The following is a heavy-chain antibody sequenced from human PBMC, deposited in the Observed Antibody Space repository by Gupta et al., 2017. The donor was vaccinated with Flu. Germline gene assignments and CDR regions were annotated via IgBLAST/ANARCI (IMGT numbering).Heavy chain of an antibody. CDR2: IKQDGSEK. Sequence: WVRQASGKGLEWVANIKQDGSEKYYVDSVKGRFTIYRDNAKNSLYLQMNSLRAEDTAGYYCAREGYSSGWYFAVDGYFDLWGRGTRVTVSS. J-gene: IGHJ2*01. CDR3: AREGYSSGWYFAVDGYFDL. V-gene: IGHV3-7*01. D-gene: IGHD6-19*01.